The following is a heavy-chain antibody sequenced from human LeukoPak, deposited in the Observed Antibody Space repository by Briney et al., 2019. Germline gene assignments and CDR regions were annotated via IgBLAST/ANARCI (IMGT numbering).Heavy chain of an antibody. V-gene: IGHV3-23*01. Sequence: GGSLRLSCAASGFTFSSYAMSWVRQAPGKGLEWVSAISGSGGSTYYADSVEGRFTISRDNSKNTLYLQMNSLRAEDTAVYYCAKEGVVAARPGDYFDYWGQGTLVTVSS. D-gene: IGHD6-6*01. CDR1: GFTFSSYA. J-gene: IGHJ4*02. CDR3: AKEGVVAARPGDYFDY. CDR2: ISGSGGST.